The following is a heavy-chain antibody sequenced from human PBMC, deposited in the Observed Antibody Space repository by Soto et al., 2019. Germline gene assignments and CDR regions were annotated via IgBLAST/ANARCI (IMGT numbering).Heavy chain of an antibody. CDR1: VYTFTSYY. CDR3: ARDSLIRVVATTNNWFDP. CDR2: INPSGGST. Sequence: GASVKVSCKASVYTFTSYYMHWVRQAPGQGLEWMGIINPSGGSTSYAQKFQDRVTMTRDTSTSTVYMELSSLRSEDTAVYYCARDSLIRVVATTNNWFDPWGQGTLVTVSS. J-gene: IGHJ5*02. D-gene: IGHD5-12*01. V-gene: IGHV1-46*01.